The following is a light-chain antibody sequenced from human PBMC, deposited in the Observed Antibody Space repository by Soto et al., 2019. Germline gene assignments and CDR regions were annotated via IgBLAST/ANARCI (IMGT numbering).Light chain of an antibody. Sequence: EIVLTQSPGTLSLSPGERVTLSCRASQSVGDNYLAWYWQKPGQAPRILIYGASHRATGIPDRFSGSGSGTDFTLTISRLEPEDFAVYYCQHYGSSPPFTFGPGTKVEIK. CDR2: GAS. CDR1: QSVGDNY. CDR3: QHYGSSPPFT. J-gene: IGKJ3*01. V-gene: IGKV3-20*01.